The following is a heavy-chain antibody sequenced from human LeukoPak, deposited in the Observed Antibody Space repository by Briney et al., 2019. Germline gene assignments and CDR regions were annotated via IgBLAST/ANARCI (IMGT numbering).Heavy chain of an antibody. CDR3: TRDTDYGSATNYFDY. CDR2: ISWEGDTT. V-gene: IGHV3-43*01. J-gene: IGHJ4*02. D-gene: IGHD3-10*01. CDR1: GFTFDDYA. Sequence: PGGSLRLSCAASGFTFDDYAMHWVRQAPGKGLEWVSLISWEGDTTYYADSVRGRFTISRDNSKNSLYLQMNSLRTEDTAFYCCTRDTDYGSATNYFDYWGQGTLVSVSS.